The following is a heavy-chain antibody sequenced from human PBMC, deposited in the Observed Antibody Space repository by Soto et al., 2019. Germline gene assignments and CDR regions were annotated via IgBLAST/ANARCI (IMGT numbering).Heavy chain of an antibody. V-gene: IGHV2-5*02. CDR3: PHVPNYSQYDWLDP. D-gene: IGHD2-21*01. Sequence: QITLKESGPTLVKPPQTLTLTCTFSGFSLTTRGVGVGWICQPPGKALECLALIYWDDDKRYTPSPQSRLSNTKDTSNNQVLLTVTNVDPVDTATYSGPHVPNYSQYDWLDPWGQVTLVSVSS. CDR1: GFSLTTRGVG. J-gene: IGHJ5*02. CDR2: IYWDDDK.